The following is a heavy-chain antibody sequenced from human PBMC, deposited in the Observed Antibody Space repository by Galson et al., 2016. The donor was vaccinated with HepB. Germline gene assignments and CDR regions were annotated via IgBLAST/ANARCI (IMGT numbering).Heavy chain of an antibody. CDR3: GLDYPTMTDRYPYHVDV. Sequence: SLRLSCAASGFTLSSSAMTWVRQAPGRGLEWVSAITENGSFAYYADSVRGRFTPSSETSKNTVYLQLNYLRADDTALYYCGLDYPTMTDRYPYHVDVWGSGTAVTFSS. CDR2: ITENGSFA. J-gene: IGHJ6*04. V-gene: IGHV3-23*01. CDR1: GFTLSSSA. D-gene: IGHD4-17*01.